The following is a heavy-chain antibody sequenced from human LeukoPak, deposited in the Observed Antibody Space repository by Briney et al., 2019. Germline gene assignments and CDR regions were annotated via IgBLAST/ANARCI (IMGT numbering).Heavy chain of an antibody. CDR2: IYYSGST. D-gene: IGHD2-15*01. Sequence: SETLSLTCTVSGGSISSSSYYWGWIRQPPGKGLEWIGSIYYSGSTYYNPSLKSRVTISVDTSKNQFSLKLSSVTAADTAVYYCNGYCSGGSCYSLDYWGQGTLVTVSS. CDR1: GGSISSSSYY. J-gene: IGHJ4*02. CDR3: NGYCSGGSCYSLDY. V-gene: IGHV4-39*07.